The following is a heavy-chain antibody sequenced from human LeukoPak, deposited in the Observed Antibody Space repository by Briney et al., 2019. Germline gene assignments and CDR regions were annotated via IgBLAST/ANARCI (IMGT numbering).Heavy chain of an antibody. J-gene: IGHJ6*03. CDR2: IYYSGST. Sequence: PSETLSLTCTVSGGSISSYYWSWIRQPPGKGLEWIGYIYYSGSTNYNPSLKSRVTISVDTSKNQFSLKLSSVTAADTTVYYCARVRRCSSTSCYRDYYYYMDVWGKGTTVTVSS. CDR1: GGSISSYY. CDR3: ARVRRCSSTSCYRDYYYYMDV. D-gene: IGHD2-2*02. V-gene: IGHV4-59*01.